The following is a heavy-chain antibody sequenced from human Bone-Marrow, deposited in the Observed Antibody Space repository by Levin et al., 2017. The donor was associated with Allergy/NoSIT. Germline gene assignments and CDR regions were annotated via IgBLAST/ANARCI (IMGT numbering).Heavy chain of an antibody. CDR1: GYTFTSYA. Sequence: EASVKVSFKASGYTFTSYAMNWVRQAPGQGLEWMGWINTNTGNPTYAQGFTGRFVFSLDTSVSTAYLQISSLKAEDTAVYYCARGGQEPTTDYGDYTGGYYYYYYMDVWGKGTTVTVSS. CDR3: ARGGQEPTTDYGDYTGGYYYYYYMDV. D-gene: IGHD4-17*01. V-gene: IGHV7-4-1*02. CDR2: INTNTGNP. J-gene: IGHJ6*03.